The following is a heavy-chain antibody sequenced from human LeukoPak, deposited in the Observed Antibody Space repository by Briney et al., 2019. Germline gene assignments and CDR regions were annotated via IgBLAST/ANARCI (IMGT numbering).Heavy chain of an antibody. CDR3: ASGARRDYYDSSSYYGPTSQIDY. CDR2: INHSGST. Sequence: SETLSLTCAVYGGSFSGYYWSWIRQPPGKGLEWIGEINHSGSTNYNPSLKSRVTISVDTSKNQFSLKLSSVTAADTAVYYCASGARRDYYDSSSYYGPTSQIDYWGQGTLVTVSS. V-gene: IGHV4-34*01. D-gene: IGHD3-22*01. J-gene: IGHJ4*02. CDR1: GGSFSGYY.